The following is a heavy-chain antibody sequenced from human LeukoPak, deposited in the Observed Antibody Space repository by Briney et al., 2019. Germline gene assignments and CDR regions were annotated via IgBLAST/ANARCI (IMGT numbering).Heavy chain of an antibody. CDR2: ILGSGGST. J-gene: IGHJ3*01. Sequence: GGSLRLSCAASGFSFSYNAMAWVRQAPGKGLEWVSGILGSGGSTYYADAVKGRFTISRDNSKNTLYLQMNTLRAEDTAVYYCAKSWDAFDFWGQGTMVTVSS. CDR3: AKSWDAFDF. D-gene: IGHD3-10*01. CDR1: GFSFSYNA. V-gene: IGHV3-23*01.